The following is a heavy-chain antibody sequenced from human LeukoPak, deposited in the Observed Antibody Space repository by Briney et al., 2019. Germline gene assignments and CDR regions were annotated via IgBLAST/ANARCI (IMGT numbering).Heavy chain of an antibody. D-gene: IGHD4-17*01. Sequence: GASVKVSCKVSGYTLTELSIHWVRQAPGKGLEWMGGFDPEDGEIIYAQNFQGRVTMTEDTSTDTAYMELSSLRYEDTAVYYCALYYGDSANGYYFDYWGQGTLVTVSS. J-gene: IGHJ4*02. V-gene: IGHV1-24*01. CDR2: FDPEDGEI. CDR3: ALYYGDSANGYYFDY. CDR1: GYTLTELS.